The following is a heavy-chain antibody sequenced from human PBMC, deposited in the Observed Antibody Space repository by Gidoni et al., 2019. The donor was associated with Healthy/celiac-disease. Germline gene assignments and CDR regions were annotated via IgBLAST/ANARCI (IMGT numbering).Heavy chain of an antibody. V-gene: IGHV4-59*01. J-gene: IGHJ4*02. Sequence: QVQLPESGPGLVKPSATLSLTCPVSGCSISSYYWRLLRQPPGKGLEWIGYIYYSGSTNYNPSLKSRVTISVDTSKNQFSLKLSSVTAADTAVYYCAVMGYSSHPVVGWGQGTLVTVSS. CDR2: IYYSGST. CDR3: AVMGYSSHPVVG. D-gene: IGHD6-13*01. CDR1: GCSISSYY.